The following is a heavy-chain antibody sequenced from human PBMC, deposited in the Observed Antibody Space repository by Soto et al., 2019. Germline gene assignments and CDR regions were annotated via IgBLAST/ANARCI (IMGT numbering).Heavy chain of an antibody. D-gene: IGHD5-18*01. J-gene: IGHJ4*01. Sequence: QVQLVQSGAEVKKPGASVKVSCKASGGTFSSYAISWVRQAPGQGLEWMGGISPIFGTANYAQKFQGSVSITADESPSTAYMELSSLRSEDTAVYYCARDTAMGGPDYWGHGTLVTVSS. CDR2: ISPIFGTA. CDR1: GGTFSSYA. CDR3: ARDTAMGGPDY. V-gene: IGHV1-69*01.